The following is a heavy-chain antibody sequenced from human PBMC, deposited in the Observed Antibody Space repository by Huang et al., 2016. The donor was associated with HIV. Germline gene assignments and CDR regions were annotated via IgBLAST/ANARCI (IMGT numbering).Heavy chain of an antibody. Sequence: QITLKESGPALLRPTQTLTLTCTFSGFSLTAIGAVVGWIRQPPGKPLAWLVLIYWDDDKRFSPSLKTRISVTKDTSKNQVVFTMNNVGPTDTGTYYCAHIGRLGDYYMDVWGNGTAVTVSS. CDR1: GFSLTAIGAV. CDR3: AHIGRLGDYYMDV. D-gene: IGHD3-16*01. J-gene: IGHJ6*03. V-gene: IGHV2-5*02. CDR2: IYWDDDK.